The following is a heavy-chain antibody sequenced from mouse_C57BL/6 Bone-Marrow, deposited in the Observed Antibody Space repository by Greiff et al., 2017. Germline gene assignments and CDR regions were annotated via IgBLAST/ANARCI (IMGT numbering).Heavy chain of an antibody. CDR2: ISYAGSN. CDR1: GYSITSGYY. V-gene: IGHV3-6*01. J-gene: IGHJ1*03. Sequence: VQLKESGPGLVKPSQSLSLTCSVTGYSITSGYYWNWLRQFPGNKLEWMGYISYAGSNNYKPSLKNRISITSDTSKNQFFLKLKSVTTEDTATYYCASESYFWYFDVWGTGTTVTVSS. CDR3: ASESYFWYFDV. D-gene: IGHD1-1*01.